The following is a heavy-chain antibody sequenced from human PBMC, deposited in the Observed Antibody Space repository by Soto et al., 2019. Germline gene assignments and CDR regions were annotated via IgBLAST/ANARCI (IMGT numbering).Heavy chain of an antibody. CDR2: MNPNSGNT. J-gene: IGHJ6*02. V-gene: IGHV1-18*01. CDR1: GYTFTSYD. D-gene: IGHD6-6*01. CDR3: ARDPPVVAARPPYYYYYGMDV. Sequence: GASVKVSCKASGYTFTSYDINWVRQATGQGLEWMGWMNPNSGNTNYAQKLQGRVTMTTDTSTSTAYMELRSLRSDDTAVYYCARDPPVVAARPPYYYYYGMDVWGQGTTVTVS.